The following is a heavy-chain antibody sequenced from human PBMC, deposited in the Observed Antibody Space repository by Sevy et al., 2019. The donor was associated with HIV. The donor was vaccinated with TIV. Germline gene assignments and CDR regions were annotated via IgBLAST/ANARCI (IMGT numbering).Heavy chain of an antibody. V-gene: IGHV1-2*02. D-gene: IGHD1-26*01. CDR1: GFTFTDYY. CDR2: FNPNNGDS. CDR3: TRDDIYTHPWEFDW. J-gene: IGHJ4*01. Sequence: ASVKVSCKASGFTFTDYYMHWVRQAPGQGLEWMGWFNPNNGDSRPAQKFQGRVTLTVDMSISTAYMELTRLRSDDTAIYFCTRDDIYTHPWEFDWWGHGALVTVSS.